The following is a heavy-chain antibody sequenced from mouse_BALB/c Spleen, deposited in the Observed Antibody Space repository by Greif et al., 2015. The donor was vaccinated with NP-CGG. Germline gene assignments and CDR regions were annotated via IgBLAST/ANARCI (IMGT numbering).Heavy chain of an antibody. J-gene: IGHJ4*01. V-gene: IGHV4-1*02. CDR3: ARRGSYAMDY. Sequence: EVQLQQSGGGLVQPGGSLKLSCAASGFDFSRYWMSWVRQAPGKGLEWIGEINPDSSTINYTPSLKDKFIISRDNAKNTLYLQMSKVRSEDTALYYCARRGSYAMDYWGQGTSVTVSS. CDR2: INPDSSTI. CDR1: GFDFSRYW.